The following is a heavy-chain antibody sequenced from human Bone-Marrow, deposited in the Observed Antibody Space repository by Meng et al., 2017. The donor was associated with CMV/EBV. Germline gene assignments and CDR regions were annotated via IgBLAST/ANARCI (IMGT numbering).Heavy chain of an antibody. V-gene: IGHV3-74*01. J-gene: IGHJ4*02. CDR3: AKSPRRDGYNWYHYFDY. CDR2: INSDGSST. Sequence: GESLKISCAVSGFTFSSYWMHWVRQAPGKGLVWVSRINSDGSSTSYADSVKGRFTISRDNAKNTLHLQMNSLRAEDTAVYYCAKSPRRDGYNWYHYFDYWGQGTLVTVSS. CDR1: GFTFSSYW. D-gene: IGHD5-24*01.